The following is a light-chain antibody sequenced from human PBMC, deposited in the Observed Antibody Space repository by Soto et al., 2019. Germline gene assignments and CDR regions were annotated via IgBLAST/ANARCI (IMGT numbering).Light chain of an antibody. Sequence: ETVLTQSPGTLSLSPGERATLSCRASQTIRSNFLAWYRQTPGQAPRLLFYAASNTATGIANRCSGSCAGTDFLLIISRLQPEDFALYYWQQNGSPPWTFGEGTKVEIK. CDR3: QQNGSPPWT. CDR1: QTIRSNF. CDR2: AAS. V-gene: IGKV3-20*01. J-gene: IGKJ1*01.